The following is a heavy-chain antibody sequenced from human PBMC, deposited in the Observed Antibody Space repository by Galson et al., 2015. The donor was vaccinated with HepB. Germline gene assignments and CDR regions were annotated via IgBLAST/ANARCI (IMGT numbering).Heavy chain of an antibody. V-gene: IGHV3-7*03. CDR3: ARERSYCRDSFDI. D-gene: IGHD1-26*01. CDR2: INQDGSDK. CDR1: GFIFTNHW. Sequence: SLRLSCAASGFIFTNHWMSWVRQAPGKGLEWVANINQDGSDKYSVDSVKGRFDISIENTKKSLYLQMSSLRAEDTAVYYCARERSYCRDSFDIWGQGTMVTVSS. J-gene: IGHJ3*02.